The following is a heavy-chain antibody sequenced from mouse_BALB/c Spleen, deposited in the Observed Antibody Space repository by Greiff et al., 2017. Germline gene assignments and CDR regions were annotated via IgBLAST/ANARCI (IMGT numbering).Heavy chain of an antibody. CDR3: ARSGLLRGYFDY. J-gene: IGHJ2*01. CDR1: GYSFTGYN. CDR2: INPGSGGT. Sequence: VQLQQSGPELEKPGASVKISCKASGYSFTGYNMNWVKQSNGKSLEWIGVINPGSGGTNYNEKFKGKATLTADKSSSTAYMQLSSLTSDDSAVYFCARSGLLRGYFDYWGQGTTLTVSS. V-gene: IGHV1-39*01. D-gene: IGHD2-3*01.